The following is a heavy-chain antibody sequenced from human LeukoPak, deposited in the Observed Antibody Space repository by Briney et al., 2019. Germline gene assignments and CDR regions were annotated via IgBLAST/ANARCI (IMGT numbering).Heavy chain of an antibody. CDR2: IYSGGTT. CDR1: GFTVSSNY. D-gene: IGHD3-22*01. V-gene: IGHV3-53*01. CDR3: ARMLISSGYYVGC. Sequence: PGGSLRLSCAASGFTVSSNYMSWVRQAPGKGLEWVSVIYSGGTTYYADSVKGRFTISRDDSRNTLYLQMNSLGAEDTAVYYCARMLISSGYYVGCWGQGTLVTVSS. J-gene: IGHJ4*02.